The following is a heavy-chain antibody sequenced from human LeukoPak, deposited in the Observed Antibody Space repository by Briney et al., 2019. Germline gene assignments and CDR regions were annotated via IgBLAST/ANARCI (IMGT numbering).Heavy chain of an antibody. CDR3: ARVTKTYYYGSGSYYPDY. J-gene: IGHJ4*02. D-gene: IGHD3-10*01. Sequence: ASVKVSCKASGYTFTGYYMHWVRQAPGQGLEWMGWINPNSGGTNYAQKFQGRVTITRSTSISTAYMELSSLRSEDTAVYYRARVTKTYYYGSGSYYPDYWGQGTLVTVSS. CDR2: INPNSGGT. CDR1: GYTFTGYY. V-gene: IGHV1-2*02.